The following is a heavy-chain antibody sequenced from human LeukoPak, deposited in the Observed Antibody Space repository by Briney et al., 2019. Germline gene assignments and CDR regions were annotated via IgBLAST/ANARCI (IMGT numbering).Heavy chain of an antibody. CDR2: FDPEDGET. Sequence: ASVKVSCKVSGYTLTELFMHGVRQAPGKGLEWMGGFDPEDGETIYAQKLQGRVTMTEDTSTDTAYMELSSLRSEDTAVYYCATYTQYYYYGMDVWGQGTTVIVSS. CDR1: GYTLTELF. D-gene: IGHD2-2*02. J-gene: IGHJ6*02. V-gene: IGHV1-24*01. CDR3: ATYTQYYYYGMDV.